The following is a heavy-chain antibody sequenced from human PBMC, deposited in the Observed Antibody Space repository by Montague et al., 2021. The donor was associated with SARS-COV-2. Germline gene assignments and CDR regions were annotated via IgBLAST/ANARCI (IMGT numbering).Heavy chain of an antibody. CDR1: GFTFDDYA. J-gene: IGHJ4*02. Sequence: SLRLSCAASGFTFDDYAIHWVRQAPGKGLEWASGISWNSGSIGYADSVKGRFTISRDNAKNSLYLQMNSLRAEDTALYYCAKNIHVGGFGEQIDYWGQGTLVTVSS. CDR3: AKNIHVGGFGEQIDY. CDR2: ISWNSGSI. D-gene: IGHD3-10*01. V-gene: IGHV3-9*01.